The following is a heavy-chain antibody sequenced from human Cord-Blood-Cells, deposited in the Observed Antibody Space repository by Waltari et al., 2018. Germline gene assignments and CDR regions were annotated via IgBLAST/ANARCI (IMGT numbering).Heavy chain of an antibody. CDR2: IKQDGSEK. Sequence: AASGFTFSSYWMSWVRQAPGKGLEGVANIKQDGSEKYYVDSVKGRFTISRDNAKNSLYLQMNSLRAEDTAVYYCARVAYSGYDYAFDIWGQGTMVTVSS. J-gene: IGHJ3*02. D-gene: IGHD5-12*01. V-gene: IGHV3-7*01. CDR1: GFTFSSYW. CDR3: ARVAYSGYDYAFDI.